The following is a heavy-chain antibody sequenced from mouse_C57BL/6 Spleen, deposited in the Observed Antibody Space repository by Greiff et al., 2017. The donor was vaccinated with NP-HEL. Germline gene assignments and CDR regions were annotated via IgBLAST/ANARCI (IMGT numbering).Heavy chain of an antibody. CDR3: ARAGNYDYDDPPAY. Sequence: EVKLMESGGGLVKPGGSLKLSCAASGFTFSSYAMSWVRQTPEKRLEWVATISDGGSYTYYPDNVKGRFTISRDNAKNNLYLQMSHLKSEDTAMYYCARAGNYDYDDPPAYWGQGTLVTVSA. V-gene: IGHV5-4*03. D-gene: IGHD2-4*01. J-gene: IGHJ3*01. CDR1: GFTFSSYA. CDR2: ISDGGSYT.